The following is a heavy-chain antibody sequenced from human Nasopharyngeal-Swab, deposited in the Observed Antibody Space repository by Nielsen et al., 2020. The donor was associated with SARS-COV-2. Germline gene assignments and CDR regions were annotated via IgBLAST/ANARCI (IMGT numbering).Heavy chain of an antibody. Sequence: ASVKVSCKASGYTFTSYGISWVRQAPGQGLEWMGWISGYNGNTNYAQKLQGRVTITTDTSTSTAYMELRSLRSDDTAVYYCARGFSGLSALLCSSTSCLDAFDIWGQGTMVTVSS. CDR3: ARGFSGLSALLCSSTSCLDAFDI. J-gene: IGHJ3*02. V-gene: IGHV1-18*01. D-gene: IGHD2-2*01. CDR1: GYTFTSYG. CDR2: ISGYNGNT.